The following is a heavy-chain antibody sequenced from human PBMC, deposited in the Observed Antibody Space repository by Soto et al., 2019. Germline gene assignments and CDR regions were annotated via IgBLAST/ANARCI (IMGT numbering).Heavy chain of an antibody. CDR2: IYYTGST. CDR1: GGSIGSNNYY. D-gene: IGHD6-19*01. J-gene: IGHJ4*02. CDR3: ARKTPVAGTE. V-gene: IGHV4-39*01. Sequence: QLHLQESGPGLVRPSETLSLTCTVSGGSIGSNNYYWAWIRQPPGEGLEWIGSIYYTGSTYYNPSLRSRVTISVDTSKNQFSLNLNSVTAADTAEYYWARKTPVAGTEWGQGTLVTVSS.